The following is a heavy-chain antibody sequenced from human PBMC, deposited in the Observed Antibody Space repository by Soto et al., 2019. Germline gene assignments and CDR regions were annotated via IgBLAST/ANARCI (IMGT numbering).Heavy chain of an antibody. D-gene: IGHD3-10*01. J-gene: IGHJ4*02. V-gene: IGHV4-59*01. Sequence: QVQLQESGPGLMKPSETLSLTCTVSGGYISTYYWSWIRQPPGKGLEWIGYIYYSGSTNYNPSLKSRVTISVDTSKNQFSLKLNSVTAADTALFYCARARGSYYNFDYWGQGTLVTVSS. CDR3: ARARGSYYNFDY. CDR2: IYYSGST. CDR1: GGYISTYY.